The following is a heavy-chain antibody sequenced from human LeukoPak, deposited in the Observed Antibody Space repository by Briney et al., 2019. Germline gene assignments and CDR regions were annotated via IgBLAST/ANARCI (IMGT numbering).Heavy chain of an antibody. V-gene: IGHV1-46*01. CDR3: ARDPGRYCSSTSCFNWFDP. CDR1: GYTFTSYY. D-gene: IGHD2-2*01. CDR2: INPSGGST. J-gene: IGHJ5*02. Sequence: ASVKVSCKASGYTFTSYYMHWVRQAPGQGLEWMGIINPSGGSTSYAQKFQGRVTMTRDMSTSTVYMELSSLRSEDTAVYYRARDPGRYCSSTSCFNWFDPWGQGTLVTVS.